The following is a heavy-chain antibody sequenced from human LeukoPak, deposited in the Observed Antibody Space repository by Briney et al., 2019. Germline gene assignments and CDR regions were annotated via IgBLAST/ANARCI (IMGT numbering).Heavy chain of an antibody. V-gene: IGHV1-2*02. D-gene: IGHD3-10*01. CDR2: INPNSGGT. Sequence: GASVKVSCKASGYTFTGYYMHWVRQAPGQGLEWMGWINPNSGGTNYAQKFQGRVTMTRDTSISTAYMELSRLRSDDTAVYYCARDYYDSGSSHDAFDIWGQGTMVTVSS. CDR1: GYTFTGYY. CDR3: ARDYYDSGSSHDAFDI. J-gene: IGHJ3*02.